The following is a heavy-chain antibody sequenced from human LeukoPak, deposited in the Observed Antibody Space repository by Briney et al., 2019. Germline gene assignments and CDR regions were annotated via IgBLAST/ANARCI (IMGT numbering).Heavy chain of an antibody. D-gene: IGHD3-22*01. CDR1: GFTFSNYW. Sequence: GGSLRLSCTASGFTFSNYWMTWVRQAPGKGLEWVGVIRTKPYGGTTEYAASVKGRFILSRDDSKSIAVLQTNSLKTEDTAVYFCARQISMNLMDVWGQGTTVIVSS. CDR2: IRTKPYGGTT. V-gene: IGHV3-49*04. CDR3: ARQISMNLMDV. J-gene: IGHJ6*02.